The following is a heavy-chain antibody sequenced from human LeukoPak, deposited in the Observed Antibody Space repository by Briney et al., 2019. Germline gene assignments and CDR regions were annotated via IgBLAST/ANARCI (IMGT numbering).Heavy chain of an antibody. J-gene: IGHJ4*02. V-gene: IGHV3-23*01. CDR2: ISGSGGST. Sequence: GGSLRLSCAASGFTFSSYGISWVRQAPGDGRECVSAISGSGGSTYYADSVKGRFTISKDNSKNTLYLQINSLRAEDTAVYYCARSEVDIVATVCFDYWGQGTLVTVSS. D-gene: IGHD5-12*01. CDR1: GFTFSSYG. CDR3: ARSEVDIVATVCFDY.